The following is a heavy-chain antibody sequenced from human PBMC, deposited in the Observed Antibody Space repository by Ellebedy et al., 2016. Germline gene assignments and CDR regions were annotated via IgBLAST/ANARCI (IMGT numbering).Heavy chain of an antibody. J-gene: IGHJ4*02. CDR2: IYTGGST. CDR3: VYCSGSYLGGFDY. Sequence: GESLKISCAASGFTVTNKYMGWVRQAPGKGLEWVSIIYTGGSTYYTDSVKGRFTISRDNSKNTLNLQMNSLRAEDTAVYYCVYCSGSYLGGFDYWGRGTLVTVSS. CDR1: GFTVTNKY. D-gene: IGHD2-15*01. V-gene: IGHV3-53*01.